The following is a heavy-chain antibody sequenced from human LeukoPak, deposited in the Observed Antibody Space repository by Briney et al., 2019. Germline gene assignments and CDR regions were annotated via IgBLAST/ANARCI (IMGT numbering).Heavy chain of an antibody. J-gene: IGHJ5*02. D-gene: IGHD2-2*02. Sequence: KPSETLSLTCTVSGGSISSYYWSWIRQPPGKGLDWIGYIYTSGSTNYNPSLKSRVTISVDTSKNQFSLKLSSVTAADTAVYYCARLVICSSTSCYTGEWFDPWGQGTLVTVSS. CDR2: IYTSGST. CDR1: GGSISSYY. CDR3: ARLVICSSTSCYTGEWFDP. V-gene: IGHV4-4*09.